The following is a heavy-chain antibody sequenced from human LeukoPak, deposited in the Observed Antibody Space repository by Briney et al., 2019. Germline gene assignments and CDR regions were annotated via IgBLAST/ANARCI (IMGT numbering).Heavy chain of an antibody. Sequence: GGSLRLSCAASGFIFSNYGMNWVRQAPGKGLEWVAVISYDGSNKYYADSVKGRFTISRDNSKNTLYLQMNSLRAEDTAVYYCAKDPTGYYYGMDVWGQGTTVTVSS. CDR2: ISYDGSNK. CDR1: GFIFSNYG. D-gene: IGHD4-11*01. V-gene: IGHV3-30*18. J-gene: IGHJ6*02. CDR3: AKDPTGYYYGMDV.